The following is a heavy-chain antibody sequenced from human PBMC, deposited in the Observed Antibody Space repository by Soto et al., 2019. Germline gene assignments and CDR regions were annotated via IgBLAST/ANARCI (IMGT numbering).Heavy chain of an antibody. CDR3: AKHKGYCSSASCYGMDV. Sequence: GESLKISCKGAGYSFSSYWIVWVRPMPGKGLEWMGTIYPGDSDTRYSPSFQGQVTISADKSISTAFLQWDSLKASDTAMYFCAKHKGYCSSASCYGMDVWGQGATVTVSS. CDR2: IYPGDSDT. CDR1: GYSFSSYW. V-gene: IGHV5-51*01. J-gene: IGHJ6*02. D-gene: IGHD2-15*01.